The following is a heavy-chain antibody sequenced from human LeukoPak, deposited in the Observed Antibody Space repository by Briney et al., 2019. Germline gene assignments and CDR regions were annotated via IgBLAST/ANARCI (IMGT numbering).Heavy chain of an antibody. CDR1: GGSISSYY. D-gene: IGHD3-22*01. V-gene: IGHV4-59*08. Sequence: PSETLSLTCSVHGGSISSYYWSTIRQPPGRGLERIGYIYYSGSTNYNPTLKSRVTISVDTSKNQFSLKLSSVTAADTAVYYCARLFMSAYYYDSSGYSSNWFDPWGQGTLVTVSS. CDR2: IYYSGST. J-gene: IGHJ5*02. CDR3: ARLFMSAYYYDSSGYSSNWFDP.